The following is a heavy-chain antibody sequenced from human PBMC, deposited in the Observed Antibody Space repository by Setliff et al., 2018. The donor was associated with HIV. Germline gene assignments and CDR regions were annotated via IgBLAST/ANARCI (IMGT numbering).Heavy chain of an antibody. CDR3: TTHSGYCSGGSPLCAFDI. D-gene: IGHD2-15*01. CDR2: IKSKTDGGTT. V-gene: IGHV3-15*01. J-gene: IGHJ3*02. CDR1: GFTFSNAW. Sequence: PGGSLRLSCAASGFTFSNAWMSWVRQAPGKGLEWVGRIKSKTDGGTTDYAAPVKGRFTISRDDSKNTLYLQMNSLKTEDTAVYYCTTHSGYCSGGSPLCAFDILGQGTMVTVSS.